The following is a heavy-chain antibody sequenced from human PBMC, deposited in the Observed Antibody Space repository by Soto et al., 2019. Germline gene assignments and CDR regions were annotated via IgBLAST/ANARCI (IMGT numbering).Heavy chain of an antibody. J-gene: IGHJ6*03. CDR2: ISSNGGST. Sequence: GGSLRLSCAASGFTFSSYSMNWVRQAPGKGLEYVSAISSNGGSTYYANSVKGRFTISRDNSKNTLYLQMGSLRAEDMAVYYCARDRKDIVVVVAAKEGYYYYYMDVWGKGTTVTVSS. CDR3: ARDRKDIVVVVAAKEGYYYYYMDV. D-gene: IGHD2-15*01. CDR1: GFTFSSYS. V-gene: IGHV3-64*01.